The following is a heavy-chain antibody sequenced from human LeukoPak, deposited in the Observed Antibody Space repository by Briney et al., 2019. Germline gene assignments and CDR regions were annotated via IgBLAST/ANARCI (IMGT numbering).Heavy chain of an antibody. Sequence: PGGSLRLSCTASGFTFGNFWMTWVRQAPGKGLEWVANIEHDGSEKNYVDSVKGRFTISRDNAKNSLYLQMNSLRAEDTAVYYCARDAYSPLYWGQGTLVTVSS. CDR2: IEHDGSEK. V-gene: IGHV3-7*01. J-gene: IGHJ4*02. CDR3: ARDAYSPLY. D-gene: IGHD4-11*01. CDR1: GFTFGNFW.